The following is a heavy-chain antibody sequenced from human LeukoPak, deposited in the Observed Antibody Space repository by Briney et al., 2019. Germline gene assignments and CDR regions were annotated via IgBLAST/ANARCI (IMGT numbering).Heavy chain of an antibody. CDR1: GGSFSGYY. J-gene: IGHJ4*02. V-gene: IGHV4-34*01. CDR2: INHSGST. Sequence: PSETLSLTCAVYGGSFSGYYWSGIRQPPGKGLEGIVEINHSGSTNYNPSLKSRVTISVDTSKNQFSLKLSSVTAADTAVYYCARGRDSIAARHFDYWGQGTLVTVSS. D-gene: IGHD6-6*01. CDR3: ARGRDSIAARHFDY.